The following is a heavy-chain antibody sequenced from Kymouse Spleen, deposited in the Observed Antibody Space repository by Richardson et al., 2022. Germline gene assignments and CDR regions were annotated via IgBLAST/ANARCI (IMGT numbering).Heavy chain of an antibody. D-gene: IGHD3-10*01. CDR2: IYHSGST. Sequence: QVQLQESGPGLVKPSGTLSLTCAVSGGSISSSNWWSWVRQPPGKGLEWIGEIYHSGSTNYNPSLKSRVTISVDKSKNQFSLKLSSVTAADTAVYYCARDDGSGSYSLLLLRYGRLGPRDHGHRLL. CDR3: ARDDGSGSYSLLLLRYGR. V-gene: IGHV4-4*02. J-gene: IGHJ6*02. CDR1: GGSISSSNW.